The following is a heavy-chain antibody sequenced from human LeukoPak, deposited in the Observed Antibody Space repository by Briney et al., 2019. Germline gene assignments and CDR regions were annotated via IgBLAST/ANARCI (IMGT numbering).Heavy chain of an antibody. CDR1: GFTFSSYS. D-gene: IGHD2-15*01. J-gene: IGHJ4*02. Sequence: PGGSLRLSCAASGFTFSSYSMNWVRQAPGKGLEWVSYISSSSSTIYYADSVKGRFTISRDNAQNSLFLQMNSLRAEDTAVYYCARADCSGGSCYSDFDYWGQGTLVTVSS. CDR2: ISSSSSTI. V-gene: IGHV3-48*01. CDR3: ARADCSGGSCYSDFDY.